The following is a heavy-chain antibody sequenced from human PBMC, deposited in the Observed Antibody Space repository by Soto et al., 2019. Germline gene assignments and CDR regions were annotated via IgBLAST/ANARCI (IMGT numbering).Heavy chain of an antibody. V-gene: IGHV4-39*01. CDR2: IYYSGST. Sequence: PSETLSLTCTVSGGSISSSSYYWGWIRQPPGKGLEWIGSIYYSGSTYYNPSLKSRVTISVDTSKNQFSLKLSPVTAADTAVYYCAXYSSQPIHVEIFFDAFDIWGQGTMVTVS. J-gene: IGHJ3*02. D-gene: IGHD6-13*01. CDR1: GGSISSSSYY. CDR3: AXYSSQPIHVEIFFDAFDI.